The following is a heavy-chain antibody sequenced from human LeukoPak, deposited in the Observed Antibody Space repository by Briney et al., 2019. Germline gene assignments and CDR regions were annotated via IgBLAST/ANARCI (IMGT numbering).Heavy chain of an antibody. J-gene: IGHJ3*02. Sequence: SSETLSLTCSVSGGSVSSGISYWSWIRQPPGEGLEWIAYISDSGGSDYNPSLRGRVTISLDTSKNQFSLRLTSVTAADTAVYYCARDRGPYDNHSFDIWGQGTMVTVSS. CDR2: ISDSGGS. CDR3: ARDRGPYDNHSFDI. D-gene: IGHD3-22*01. CDR1: GGSVSSGISY. V-gene: IGHV4-61*01.